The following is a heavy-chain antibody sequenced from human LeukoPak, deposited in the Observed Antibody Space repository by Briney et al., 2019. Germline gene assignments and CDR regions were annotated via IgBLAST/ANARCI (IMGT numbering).Heavy chain of an antibody. Sequence: PGGTLRLSCAASGFTFSSYGMSWVRQAPGKGLEWVSIIYSGGSTYYADSVKGRFTISRDNSKNTLYLQMNSLRAEDTAVYYCVVYSSSPMYYYYYYMDVWGKGATVTVSS. CDR2: IYSGGST. CDR1: GFTFSSYG. V-gene: IGHV3-23*03. J-gene: IGHJ6*03. CDR3: VVYSSSPMYYYYYYMDV. D-gene: IGHD6-13*01.